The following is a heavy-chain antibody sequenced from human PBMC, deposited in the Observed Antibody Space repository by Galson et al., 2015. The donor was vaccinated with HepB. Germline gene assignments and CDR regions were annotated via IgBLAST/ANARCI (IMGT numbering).Heavy chain of an antibody. CDR1: GFTFGDYA. CDR3: TRGYYYDSSGYYYVGYFQH. D-gene: IGHD3-22*01. Sequence: SLRLSCAASGFTFGDYAMSWFRQAPGKGLEWVGFIRSKAYGGTTEYAASVKGRFTISRDDSKSIAYLQMNSLNTEDTAVYYCTRGYYYDSSGYYYVGYFQHWGQGTLVTVSP. V-gene: IGHV3-49*03. CDR2: IRSKAYGGTT. J-gene: IGHJ1*01.